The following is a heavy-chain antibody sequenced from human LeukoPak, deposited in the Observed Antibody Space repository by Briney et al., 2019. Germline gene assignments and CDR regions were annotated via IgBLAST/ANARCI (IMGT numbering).Heavy chain of an antibody. CDR1: GFTFSNYG. CDR2: IWYDGSNK. D-gene: IGHD4-23*01. J-gene: IGHJ4*02. V-gene: IGHV3-33*01. CDR3: ARDRYGANSPFDY. Sequence: GRSLRLSCAASGFTFSNYGMHWVRQAPGKGLEWVAVIWYDGSNKYYADSVKGRYTISRDNSKNTLYLQMNSLRDEDTAVYYCARDRYGANSPFDYWGQGTLVTVSS.